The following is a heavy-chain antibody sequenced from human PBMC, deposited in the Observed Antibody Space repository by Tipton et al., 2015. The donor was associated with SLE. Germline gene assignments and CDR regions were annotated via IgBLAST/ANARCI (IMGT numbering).Heavy chain of an antibody. CDR3: ARNPVYYYYYMDV. CDR1: GGSVSSSSYY. Sequence: GLVKPSETLSLTCTVSGGSVSSSSYYWGWIRQPPGKGLEWIGYIYYSGSTNYNPSLKSRVTISVDTPKNQFSLKLSSVTAADTAMYYCARNPVYYYYYMDVWGKGTTVTVSS. CDR2: IYYSGST. V-gene: IGHV4-61*01. J-gene: IGHJ6*03.